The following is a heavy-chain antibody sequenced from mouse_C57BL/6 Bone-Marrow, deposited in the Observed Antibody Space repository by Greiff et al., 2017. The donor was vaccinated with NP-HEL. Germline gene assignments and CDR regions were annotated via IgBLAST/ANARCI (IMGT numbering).Heavy chain of an antibody. D-gene: IGHD1-1*01. V-gene: IGHV1-39*01. CDR3: ARYGSSYKYWYFDV. J-gene: IGHJ1*03. Sequence: EVKLQESGPELVKPGASVKISCKASGYSFTDYNMNWVKQSNGKSLEWIGVINPNYGTTSYNQKFKGKATLTVDQSSSTAYMQLNSLTSEDSAVYYCARYGSSYKYWYFDVWGTGTTVTVSS. CDR1: GYSFTDYN. CDR2: INPNYGTT.